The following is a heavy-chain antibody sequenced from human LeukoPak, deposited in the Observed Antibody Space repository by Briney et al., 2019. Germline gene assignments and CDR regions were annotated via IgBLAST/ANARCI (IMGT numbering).Heavy chain of an antibody. CDR2: IYHSGRT. D-gene: IGHD2-15*01. CDR3: AGQVAANFPFDY. CDR1: GYSISSGYY. Sequence: TETLSLTCTVSGYSISSGYYWGWIRQPPGKGLEWIGSIYHSGRTFYNPSLKSRVTISVDTSKNQFSLKLSSVTAADTAAYYCAGQVAANFPFDYWGQGTLVTVSS. J-gene: IGHJ4*02. V-gene: IGHV4-38-2*02.